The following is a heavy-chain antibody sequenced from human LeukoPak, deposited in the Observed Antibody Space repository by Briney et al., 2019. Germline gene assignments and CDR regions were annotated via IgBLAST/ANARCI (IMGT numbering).Heavy chain of an antibody. CDR1: GYTFTSYG. CDR2: ISAYNGNT. D-gene: IGHD3-10*01. J-gene: IGHJ4*02. Sequence: ASVKVSCKASGYTFTSYGISWVRQAPGQGLEWMGWISAYNGNTNYAQKLQGRVTMTTDTSTSTAYMELRSLRSDDTAVYYCAREEVYYGSGSFPDYWGQGTLVTVSS. CDR3: AREEVYYGSGSFPDY. V-gene: IGHV1-18*01.